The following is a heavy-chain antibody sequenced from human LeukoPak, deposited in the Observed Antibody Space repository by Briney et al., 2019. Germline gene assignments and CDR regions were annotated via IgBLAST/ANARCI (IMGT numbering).Heavy chain of an antibody. J-gene: IGHJ4*02. D-gene: IGHD5-24*01. V-gene: IGHV4-39*07. Sequence: PSETLSLTCTVSGGSISSSSYYWGWIRQPPGKGLEWIGSIYYSGSTYYNPSLKSRVTISVDTSKNQFSLKLSSVTAADTAVYYCARALGRDGYNRGKGNFDYWGQGTLVTVSS. CDR2: IYYSGST. CDR3: ARALGRDGYNRGKGNFDY. CDR1: GGSISSSSYY.